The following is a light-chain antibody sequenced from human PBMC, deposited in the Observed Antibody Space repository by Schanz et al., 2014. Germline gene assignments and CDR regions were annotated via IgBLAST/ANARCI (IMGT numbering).Light chain of an antibody. Sequence: EIVLTQSPGTLSLSPGERATLSCRASQSVSSSYLAWYQQKPGQAPRLLIYGASTRATGIPARFSGSGSGTEFTLTISGLQSEDFAIYYCQQYHTSRTFGQGTKVEI. CDR1: QSVSSSY. J-gene: IGKJ1*01. V-gene: IGKV3-20*01. CDR2: GAS. CDR3: QQYHTSRT.